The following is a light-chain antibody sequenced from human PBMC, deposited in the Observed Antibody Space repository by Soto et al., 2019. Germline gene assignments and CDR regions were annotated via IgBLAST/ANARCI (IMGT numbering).Light chain of an antibody. CDR3: QQRTNGPLT. Sequence: EIVLTQSPATLSLSPGERATLSCRASQSVSSSLAWYQQKPGQAPRLLIYDASSRATGIPARFSGSGSGTDFTLTIRSLEPEDFGACCGQQRTNGPLTFGGGTKVETK. CDR1: QSVSSS. J-gene: IGKJ4*01. CDR2: DAS. V-gene: IGKV3-11*01.